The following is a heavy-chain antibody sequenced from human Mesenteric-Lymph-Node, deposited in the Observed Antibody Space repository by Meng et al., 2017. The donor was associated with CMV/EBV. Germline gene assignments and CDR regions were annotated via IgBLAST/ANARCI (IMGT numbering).Heavy chain of an antibody. CDR2: ISGGST. J-gene: IGHJ3*02. Sequence: GGSLRLSCAASGFTVSSNEMSWVRQAPGKGLEWVSSISGGSTYYADSRKGRFTIYRDNSKNTLHLQMNSLRAEDTAVYYCARQDQFPGTFDIWGQGTMVTVSS. CDR3: ARQDQFPGTFDI. V-gene: IGHV3-38-3*01. D-gene: IGHD1-26*01. CDR1: GFTVSSNE.